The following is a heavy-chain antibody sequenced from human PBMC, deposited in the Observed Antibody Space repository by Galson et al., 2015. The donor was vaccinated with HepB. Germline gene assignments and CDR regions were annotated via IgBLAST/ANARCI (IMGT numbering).Heavy chain of an antibody. V-gene: IGHV6-1*01. CDR2: TYYRSKWYN. CDR1: GDSVSSNSAA. CDR3: ARGSASEAVAGLDY. Sequence: CAISGDSVSSNSAAWNWIRQSPSRGLEWLGRTYYRSKWYNDYAVSVKSRITINPDTSKNQFSLQLNSVTPEDTAVYYCARGSASEAVAGLDYWGQGTLVTVSS. J-gene: IGHJ4*02. D-gene: IGHD6-19*01.